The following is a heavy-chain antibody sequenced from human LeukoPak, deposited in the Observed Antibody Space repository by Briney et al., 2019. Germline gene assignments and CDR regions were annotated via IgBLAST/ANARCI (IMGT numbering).Heavy chain of an antibody. Sequence: PSETLSLTCTVSGGSISSGDYYWSWIRQPPGKGLEWIGYIYYSGSTYYNPSLKSRVAISVDTSKNQFSLKLSSVTAADTAVYYCARARIYYDSSGFDYWGQGTLVTVSS. D-gene: IGHD3-22*01. J-gene: IGHJ4*02. V-gene: IGHV4-30-4*08. CDR2: IYYSGST. CDR3: ARARIYYDSSGFDY. CDR1: GGSISSGDYY.